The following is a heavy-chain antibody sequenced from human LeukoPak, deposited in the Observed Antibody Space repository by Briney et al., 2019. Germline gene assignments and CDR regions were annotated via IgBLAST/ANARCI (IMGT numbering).Heavy chain of an antibody. D-gene: IGHD3-22*01. CDR3: ARGSYDYDSSGYYTRPTPYYFDY. CDR1: GFTFDDYG. Sequence: GGSLRLSCAASGFTFDDYGMSWLRQPPGKGLEWVSGINWNEGNTGYADSVKGRFTISRDNAKNSLYLQMNSLRAEDTALYYCARGSYDYDSSGYYTRPTPYYFDYWGQGTLVTVSS. V-gene: IGHV3-20*04. CDR2: INWNEGNT. J-gene: IGHJ4*02.